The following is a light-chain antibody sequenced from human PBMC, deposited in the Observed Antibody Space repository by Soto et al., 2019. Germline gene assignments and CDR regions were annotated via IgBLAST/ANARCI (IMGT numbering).Light chain of an antibody. CDR1: SSDVGGYDY. V-gene: IGLV2-8*01. Sequence: QSALTQPPSASGSPGQSVTISCTGTSSDVGGYDYVSWYQQHPGKAPKLIIYEVTKRPSGVPDRFSGSKSGNTASLIVSWIQAEDEADYYCVSSAANHRYVFGTGTKVTVL. J-gene: IGLJ1*01. CDR3: VSSAANHRYV. CDR2: EVT.